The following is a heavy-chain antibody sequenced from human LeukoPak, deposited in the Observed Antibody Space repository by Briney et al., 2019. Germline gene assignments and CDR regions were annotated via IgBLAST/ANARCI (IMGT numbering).Heavy chain of an antibody. CDR3: ARPDLEIAVAGKGDYFDY. D-gene: IGHD6-19*01. J-gene: IGHJ4*02. CDR1: GFTFSTYW. CDR2: IRQDGSEK. V-gene: IGHV3-7*01. Sequence: GGSLRLSCAASGFTFSTYWMSWVRQAPGKGLEWVANIRQDGSEKYYADSVKGRFTISRDNSKNTLYLQMNSLRAEDTAVYYCARPDLEIAVAGKGDYFDYWGQGTLVTVSS.